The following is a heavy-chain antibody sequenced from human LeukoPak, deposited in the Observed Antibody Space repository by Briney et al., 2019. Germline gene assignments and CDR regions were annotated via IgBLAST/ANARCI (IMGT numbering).Heavy chain of an antibody. J-gene: IGHJ4*02. V-gene: IGHV4-34*01. Sequence: SETLSLTCTVSGGSISSYYWSWIRQPPGKGLEWIGEINHSGSTNFNPSLKSRVTISVDTSKNQFSLKLSSVTPEDTAVYYCARDHDSSSWYFDYWGQGTLVTVSS. D-gene: IGHD6-13*01. CDR3: ARDHDSSSWYFDY. CDR2: INHSGST. CDR1: GGSISSYY.